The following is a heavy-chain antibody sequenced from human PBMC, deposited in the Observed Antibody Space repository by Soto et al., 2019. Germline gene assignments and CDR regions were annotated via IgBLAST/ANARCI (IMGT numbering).Heavy chain of an antibody. CDR3: AKIPTGSGSSKFDY. D-gene: IGHD3-10*01. J-gene: IGHJ4*02. CDR2: ISGSGSFT. CDR1: GFTFRTYA. V-gene: IGHV3-23*01. Sequence: GGSLRLSCAASGFTFRTYAMNWVRQAPGKGLEWISAISGSGSFTHYADSVRGRFTISRDNSQNQLYLQMNNLRGDDTSMYYCAKIPTGSGSSKFDYWGQGIQVTVSS.